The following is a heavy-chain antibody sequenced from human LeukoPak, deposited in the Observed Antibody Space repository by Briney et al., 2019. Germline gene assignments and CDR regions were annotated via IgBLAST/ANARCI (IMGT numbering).Heavy chain of an antibody. Sequence: SETLSLTCAVYGGSFSDYYWSWIRQPPGKGLEWIGEINHSGSTNYSPSLKSRVTISVDTSRKQFSLKLSSVTAADTAVYYCARHYFSTLTTLLRGVEKQKSRFDPWGQGTLVTVSS. V-gene: IGHV4-34*01. CDR2: INHSGST. CDR3: ARHYFSTLTTLLRGVEKQKSRFDP. J-gene: IGHJ5*02. D-gene: IGHD4-17*01. CDR1: GGSFSDYY.